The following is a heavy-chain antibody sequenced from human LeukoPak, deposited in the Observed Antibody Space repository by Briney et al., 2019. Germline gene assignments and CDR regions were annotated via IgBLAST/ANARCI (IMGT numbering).Heavy chain of an antibody. J-gene: IGHJ5*02. CDR3: ARVGGPDNWFDP. V-gene: IGHV4-39*07. CDR1: GDSISSSAYY. D-gene: IGHD2-15*01. Sequence: SETLSLTCIVSGDSISSSAYYWGWIRQPPGKGLEWIGSIYYSGSTYYNPSLKSRVTISVDTSKNQFSLKLSSVTAADTAVYYCARVGGPDNWFDPWGQGTLVTVSS. CDR2: IYYSGST.